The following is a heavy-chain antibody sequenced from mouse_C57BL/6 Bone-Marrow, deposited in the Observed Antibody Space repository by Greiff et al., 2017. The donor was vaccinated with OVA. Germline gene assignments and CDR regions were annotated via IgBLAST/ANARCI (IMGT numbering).Heavy chain of an antibody. V-gene: IGHV1-85*01. D-gene: IGHD1-1*01. CDR3: AREYYYGSSYRDYFDY. Sequence: QVQLQQSGPELVKPGASVKLSCKASGYTFTSYDINWVKQRPGQGLEWIGWIYPRDGSTKYNEKFKGKATLTVDTSSSTAYMELHSLPSEDSTVYYCAREYYYGSSYRDYFDYWGQGTTLTVSS. CDR1: GYTFTSYD. CDR2: IYPRDGST. J-gene: IGHJ2*01.